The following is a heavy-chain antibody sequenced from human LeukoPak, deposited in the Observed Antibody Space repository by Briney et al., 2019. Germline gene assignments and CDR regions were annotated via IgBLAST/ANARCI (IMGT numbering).Heavy chain of an antibody. CDR3: AKVKGYSGYDNDY. J-gene: IGHJ4*02. CDR1: GFTFSSYA. V-gene: IGHV3-23*01. D-gene: IGHD5-12*01. Sequence: GGSLRLSCAASGFTFSSYAMSWVRQAPGKGLEWVSAISGSGGSTYYADSVKGRFTTSRDNSKNTMYLQMNSLRAEDTAVYYCAKVKGYSGYDNDYWGQGTLVTVSS. CDR2: ISGSGGST.